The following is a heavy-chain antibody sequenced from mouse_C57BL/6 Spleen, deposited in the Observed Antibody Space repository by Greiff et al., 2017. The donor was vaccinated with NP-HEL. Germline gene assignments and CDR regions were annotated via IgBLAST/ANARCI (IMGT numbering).Heavy chain of an antibody. CDR2: INYDGSST. CDR3: ARVRLYYDYDEAWFAY. Sequence: EVQLVESEGGLVQPGSSMKLSCTASGFTFSDYYMAWVRQVPEKGLEWVANINYDGSSTYYLDSLKSRFIISRDNAKNILYLQMSSLKSEDTATYYCARVRLYYDYDEAWFAYWGQGTLVTVSA. CDR1: GFTFSDYY. J-gene: IGHJ3*01. D-gene: IGHD2-4*01. V-gene: IGHV5-16*01.